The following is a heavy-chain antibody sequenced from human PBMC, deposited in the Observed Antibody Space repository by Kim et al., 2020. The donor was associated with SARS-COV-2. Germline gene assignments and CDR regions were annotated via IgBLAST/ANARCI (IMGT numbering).Heavy chain of an antibody. CDR3: ARDPYGWGNYFDY. CDR1: GFRFTSYG. Sequence: GGSPRLSCAASGFRFTSYGIHWVRQSPDKGLEWVALIWHDGSTENYADSVQGRFTISRDNSKNMVYLQMNSLRAEDTAVYYCARDPYGWGNYFDYWGQGT. V-gene: IGHV3-33*01. D-gene: IGHD3-10*01. CDR2: IWHDGSTE. J-gene: IGHJ4*02.